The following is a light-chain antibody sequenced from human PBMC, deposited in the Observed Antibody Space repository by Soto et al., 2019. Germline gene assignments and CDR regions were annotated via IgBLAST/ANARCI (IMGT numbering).Light chain of an antibody. CDR1: QSVSSN. CDR3: QQYNNWPPWT. J-gene: IGKJ1*01. CDR2: GAS. V-gene: IGKV3-15*01. Sequence: EIVMTQSPATLSVSPGERATLSCRASQSVSSNLAWYQQKPGHAPRLLIYGASTRATDIPARYSGSGSGTEFTLIISSLQSEDFAVYSCQQYNNWPPWTFGQGTKVDIK.